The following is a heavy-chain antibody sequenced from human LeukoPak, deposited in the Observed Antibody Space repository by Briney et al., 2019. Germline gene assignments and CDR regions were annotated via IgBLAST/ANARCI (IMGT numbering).Heavy chain of an antibody. V-gene: IGHV3-21*01. J-gene: IGHJ3*02. CDR2: ISLSSSYI. CDR1: VFSFSSYT. Sequence: GESLRLSCAASVFSFSSYTINWIRMPPGNGLELVSCISLSSSYIYYADSVKSRFTISRDNAKKSLFLQMNSLRAEDTAVYYCARDWTAVAATRFYAFDIWGQGTMVTVSS. D-gene: IGHD6-19*01. CDR3: ARDWTAVAATRFYAFDI.